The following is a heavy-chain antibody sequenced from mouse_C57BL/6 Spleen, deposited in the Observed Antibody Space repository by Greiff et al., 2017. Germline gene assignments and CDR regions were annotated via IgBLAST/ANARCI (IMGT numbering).Heavy chain of an antibody. V-gene: IGHV1-81*01. CDR1: GYTFTSYG. D-gene: IGHD2-3*01. J-gene: IGHJ3*01. Sequence: QVQLQQSGAELARPGASVKLSCKASGYTFTSYGISWVKQRTGQGLEWIGEIYPRSGNTYYNDKFKGKATLTADKSSSTAYMELRSLTSEDSAVYFCARGGYDGPYGAYWGQGTLVTVSA. CDR2: IYPRSGNT. CDR3: ARGGYDGPYGAY.